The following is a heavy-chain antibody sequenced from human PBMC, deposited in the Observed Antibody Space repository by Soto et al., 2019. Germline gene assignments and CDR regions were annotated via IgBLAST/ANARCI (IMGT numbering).Heavy chain of an antibody. CDR1: GFTFSSYA. CDR3: ARANCPYVWGRTSDAFDI. Sequence: QVQLVESGGGVVQPGRSLRLSCAASGFTFSSYAMHWVRQAPGKGLEWVAVISYDGSNKYYADSVKGRFTISRDNSKNTRDRQMDSRRAEDTAVYYCARANCPYVWGRTSDAFDIWGQGTMVTVSS. D-gene: IGHD3-16*01. CDR2: ISYDGSNK. V-gene: IGHV3-30-3*01. J-gene: IGHJ3*02.